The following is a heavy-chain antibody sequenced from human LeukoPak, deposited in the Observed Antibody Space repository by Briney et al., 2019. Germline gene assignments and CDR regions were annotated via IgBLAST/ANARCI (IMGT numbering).Heavy chain of an antibody. J-gene: IGHJ4*02. D-gene: IGHD3-3*01. V-gene: IGHV4-34*01. CDR2: INHSGST. Sequence: SETLSLTCAVYGGSFSGYYWSWIRQPPGKGLEWIGEINHSGSTNYNPSLKSRVTISVDTSKNQFSLKLSFVTAADTAVYYCARSRASYYDFWSGYTNGGYYFDYWGQGPLVTVSS. CDR3: ARSRASYYDFWSGYTNGGYYFDY. CDR1: GGSFSGYY.